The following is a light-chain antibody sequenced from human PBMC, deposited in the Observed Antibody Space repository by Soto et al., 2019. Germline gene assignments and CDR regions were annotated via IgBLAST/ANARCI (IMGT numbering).Light chain of an antibody. CDR1: QSVSSSH. Sequence: EIVLTQSPGTLSLSPGERATLSCRASQSVSSSHLAWYQQKPGQAPRLLIYGASSRATGIPDRFSGSGSGTDFTLTISRLEPEDCAVYYCQQYGSSPPLTFGGGTKVEIK. V-gene: IGKV3-20*01. CDR3: QQYGSSPPLT. J-gene: IGKJ4*01. CDR2: GAS.